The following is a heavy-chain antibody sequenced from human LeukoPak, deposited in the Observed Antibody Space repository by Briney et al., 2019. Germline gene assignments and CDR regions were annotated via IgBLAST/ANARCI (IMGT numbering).Heavy chain of an antibody. V-gene: IGHV3-30-3*01. CDR1: GFTFSSYA. CDR2: ISYDGSNQ. J-gene: IGHJ4*02. CDR3: ARVAVYYFDY. Sequence: GGSLRLSCAASGFTFSSYAMHWVRQAPGKGLEWVAVISYDGSNQYYAASVKGRFTISRDNSKNTLYLQMNSLRAEDTAVYYCARVAVYYFDYWGQGTLVTVSS.